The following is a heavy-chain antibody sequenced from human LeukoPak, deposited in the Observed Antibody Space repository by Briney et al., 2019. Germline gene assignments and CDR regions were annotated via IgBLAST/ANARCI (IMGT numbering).Heavy chain of an antibody. CDR2: IYTSGST. CDR3: ARGDYYDSSGYPFDY. V-gene: IGHV4-4*07. D-gene: IGHD3-22*01. CDR1: GGSISSYY. Sequence: SETLSLTCTVSGGSISSYYWSWIRQPAGKGLEWIGRIYTSGSTNYNPSLKSRVTISVDRSKNQFSLKLSSVTAADTAVYYCARGDYYDSSGYPFDYWGQGTLVTVSS. J-gene: IGHJ4*02.